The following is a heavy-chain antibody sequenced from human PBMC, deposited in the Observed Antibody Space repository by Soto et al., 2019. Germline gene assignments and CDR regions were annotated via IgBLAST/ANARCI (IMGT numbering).Heavy chain of an antibody. V-gene: IGHV4-34*01. Sequence: LSLTCAVYGGSFSGYYWSCIRQPPGKGLEWIGEINHSGSTNYNPSLKSRVTISVDTSKNQFSLKLSSVTAADTAVYYCARSPLPGVIAARRYFDYWGQGTLVTVS. CDR1: GGSFSGYY. J-gene: IGHJ4*02. CDR3: ARSPLPGVIAARRYFDY. D-gene: IGHD6-6*01. CDR2: INHSGST.